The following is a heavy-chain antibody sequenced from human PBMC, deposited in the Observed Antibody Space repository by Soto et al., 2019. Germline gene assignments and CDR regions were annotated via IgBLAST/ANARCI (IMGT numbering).Heavy chain of an antibody. Sequence: SETLSLTCTVSGGSISYYHWTWIRQPPGKGLEWIGFVSDSGRTSYNPSLQSRVTISVDTSRNQFSLRLTSVTAADTAVYYCARDSTRWFPYYGVDVWGPWTTVTVSS. CDR3: ARDSTRWFPYYGVDV. V-gene: IGHV4-59*01. CDR1: GGSISYYH. D-gene: IGHD6-13*01. CDR2: VSDSGRT. J-gene: IGHJ6*02.